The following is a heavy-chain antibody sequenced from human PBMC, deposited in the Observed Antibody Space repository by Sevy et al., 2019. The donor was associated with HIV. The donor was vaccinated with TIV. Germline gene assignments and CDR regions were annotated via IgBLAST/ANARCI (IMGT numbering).Heavy chain of an antibody. V-gene: IGHV3-33*01. J-gene: IGHJ4*02. CDR3: ASGPRIYGDYLLAYFDY. D-gene: IGHD4-17*01. CDR1: GFTPTTYG. CDR2: IGYDGSNK. Sequence: GGSLRLSCAASGFTPTTYGMHWVRQAPGKGLEWVAVIGYDGSNKYYADSVKGRFTISRANSKNTLFLQMDSLRGEATDVYYCASGPRIYGDYLLAYFDYWGQGTLVTVSS.